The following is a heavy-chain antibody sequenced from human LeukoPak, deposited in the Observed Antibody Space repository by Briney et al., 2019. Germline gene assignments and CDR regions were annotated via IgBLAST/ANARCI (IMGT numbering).Heavy chain of an antibody. CDR2: IDADGSSA. V-gene: IGHV3-74*01. D-gene: IGHD5-12*01. CDR1: GVTLRNYA. J-gene: IGHJ4*02. Sequence: GGSLRLSCAASGVTLRNYAMTWIRQAPGKGLQWVSRIDADGSSATYADSVKGRFTISRDNAKNTLYLQMDSLRAEDTAVYYCTREGGYDPFEYWGQGTLVTVSS. CDR3: TREGGYDPFEY.